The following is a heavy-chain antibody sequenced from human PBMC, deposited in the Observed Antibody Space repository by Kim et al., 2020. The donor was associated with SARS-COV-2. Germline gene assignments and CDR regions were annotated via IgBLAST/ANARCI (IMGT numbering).Heavy chain of an antibody. CDR1: GGSFSGYY. CDR3: ARGPPSDY. J-gene: IGHJ4*02. CDR2: INHSGST. V-gene: IGHV4-34*01. Sequence: SETLSLTCAVYGGSFSGYYWSWIRQPPGKGLEWIGEINHSGSTNYNPSLKSRVTISVDTSKNQFSLKLSSVTAADTAVYYCARGPPSDYWGEGTLVTVSS.